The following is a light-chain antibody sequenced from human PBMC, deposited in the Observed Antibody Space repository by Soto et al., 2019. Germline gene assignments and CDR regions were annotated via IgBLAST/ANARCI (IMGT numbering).Light chain of an antibody. CDR1: QSVSSN. J-gene: IGKJ1*01. CDR2: GAF. CDR3: QQYNDWPLT. V-gene: IGKV3-15*01. Sequence: EIVMTQSPVTLSVSPGERVTLSCRASQSVSSNLAWSQQKPGHAPSLLIYGAFTRATGIPARFSGTGSGTEFTLTISSLQSEDFALYYCQQYNDWPLTFGQGTKVDIK.